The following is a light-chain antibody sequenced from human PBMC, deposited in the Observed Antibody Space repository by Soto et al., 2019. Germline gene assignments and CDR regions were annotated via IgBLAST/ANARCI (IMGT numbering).Light chain of an antibody. CDR2: GAS. J-gene: IGKJ1*01. Sequence: EIVMTQSPATLSVSPGERATLSCMASQSVSSNLAWYQQNPGQAPRLLIYGASTRATGIPARFSGSGSGTEFTLTISSLQSEDFAVYYCQQYNNLPRTFGQGTKVEIK. CDR3: QQYNNLPRT. CDR1: QSVSSN. V-gene: IGKV3-15*01.